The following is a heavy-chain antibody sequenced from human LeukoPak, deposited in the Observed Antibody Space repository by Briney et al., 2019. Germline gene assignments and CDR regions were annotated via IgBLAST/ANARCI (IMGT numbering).Heavy chain of an antibody. J-gene: IGHJ3*02. Sequence: GGSLRLSCAASGFTFSSYWMHWVRQAPGKGLVWVSRINSDGSSTSYADSVKGRFTISRDNAKNTLYLQMNSLRAEDTAAYYCARDPYYYDSSGYHNYDAFDIWGQGTMVTVSS. D-gene: IGHD3-22*01. CDR1: GFTFSSYW. CDR2: INSDGSST. CDR3: ARDPYYYDSSGYHNYDAFDI. V-gene: IGHV3-74*01.